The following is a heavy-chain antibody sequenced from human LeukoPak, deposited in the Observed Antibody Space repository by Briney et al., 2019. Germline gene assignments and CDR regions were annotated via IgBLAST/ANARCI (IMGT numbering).Heavy chain of an antibody. D-gene: IGHD3-3*01. J-gene: IGHJ4*02. CDR1: GYTFTGYY. V-gene: IGHV1-2*02. CDR2: INPNSGGT. CDR3: ASISRITIFGVRRRMDY. Sequence: ASVKVSCKASGYTFTGYYMHWVRQAPGQGLEWMGWINPNSGGTNYAQKFQGRVTMTRDTSISTAYMELSRLRSDDTAVYYCASISRITIFGVRRRMDYWGQGTLVTVSS.